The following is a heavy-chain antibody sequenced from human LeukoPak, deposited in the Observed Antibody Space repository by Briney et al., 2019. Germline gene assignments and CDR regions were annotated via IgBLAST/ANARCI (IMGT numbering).Heavy chain of an antibody. CDR3: ARETPPVGGSHDDYDY. J-gene: IGHJ4*02. V-gene: IGHV3-48*03. Sequence: GGSLRLSCAASGFTFSSYEMNWVRQAPGKGLEWFSYISSSGSTIYYADSVKGRFTISRDNAKNSLYLQMNSLRAEDTAVYYCARETPPVGGSHDDYDYWGQGTLVTVSS. CDR2: ISSSGSTI. CDR1: GFTFSSYE. D-gene: IGHD1-26*01.